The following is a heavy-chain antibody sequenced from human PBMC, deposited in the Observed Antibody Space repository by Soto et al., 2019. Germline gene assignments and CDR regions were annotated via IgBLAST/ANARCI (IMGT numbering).Heavy chain of an antibody. CDR3: AKDREWLPGSVDY. J-gene: IGHJ4*02. V-gene: IGHV3-23*01. CDR2: SSGSGGST. CDR1: GFTFSSYA. D-gene: IGHD3-10*01. Sequence: GGSLRLSCAASGFTFSSYAMSCVRQAPGKGLEWVSASSGSGGSTYYADSVKGRFTISRDNSKNTVYLQMNSLRAEDTAVYYCAKDREWLPGSVDYWGQGTLVTVSS.